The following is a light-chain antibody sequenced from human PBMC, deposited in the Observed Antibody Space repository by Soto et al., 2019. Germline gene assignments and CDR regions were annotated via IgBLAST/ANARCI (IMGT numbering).Light chain of an antibody. V-gene: IGKV3-20*01. CDR3: QQYGSSLYT. CDR1: QSVGSSY. J-gene: IGKJ2*01. Sequence: EIVLTQSPGTLSLSPGERATLSCRASQSVGSSYLSWYLQKPGQAPRLLIYGASSMATGIPDRFSGSGSGTDFTLTISRLEPEDFAVYYCQQYGSSLYTFGEGTKLEIK. CDR2: GAS.